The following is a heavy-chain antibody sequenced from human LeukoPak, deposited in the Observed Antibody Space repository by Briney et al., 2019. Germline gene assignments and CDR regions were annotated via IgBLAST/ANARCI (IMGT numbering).Heavy chain of an antibody. CDR1: VFTFSSYA. V-gene: IGHV3-30-3*01. CDR3: ARDLSTTGNRPYFDY. Sequence: VVSLRLSCAASVFTFSSYAMHWVRQAPGKGLEWVAVISYDGSNKYYAASVKGRFTISRDNSKNTLYLQMNSLRAEDTAVYYCARDLSTTGNRPYFDYWGQGTLVPVSS. J-gene: IGHJ4*02. CDR2: ISYDGSNK. D-gene: IGHD1-14*01.